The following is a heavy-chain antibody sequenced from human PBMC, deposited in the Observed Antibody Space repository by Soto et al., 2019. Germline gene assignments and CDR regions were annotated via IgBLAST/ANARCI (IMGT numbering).Heavy chain of an antibody. Sequence: ASVKVSCKASGGTFSSYAISWVRQAPGQGLEWMGGIIPIFGTANYAQKFQGRVTITADESTSTAYMELSSLRSEDTAVYYCASSGDSSGYYYGSSPFDYWGQGTLVTVSS. CDR2: IIPIFGTA. D-gene: IGHD3-22*01. J-gene: IGHJ4*02. CDR3: ASSGDSSGYYYGSSPFDY. CDR1: GGTFSSYA. V-gene: IGHV1-69*13.